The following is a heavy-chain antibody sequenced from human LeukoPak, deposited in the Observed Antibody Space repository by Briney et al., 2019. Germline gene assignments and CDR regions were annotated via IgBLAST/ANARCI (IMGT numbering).Heavy chain of an antibody. CDR2: ISSSSSYI. Sequence: SGGSLRLSCAASGFTLSSYWMNWVRQAPGKGLEWVSFISSSSSYIYYADSVKGRFTISRDNAKNSLYLQMNSLRAEDTAVYYCARGEYGSGSYHIDYWGQGTLVTVSS. D-gene: IGHD3-10*01. J-gene: IGHJ4*02. CDR1: GFTLSSYW. V-gene: IGHV3-21*01. CDR3: ARGEYGSGSYHIDY.